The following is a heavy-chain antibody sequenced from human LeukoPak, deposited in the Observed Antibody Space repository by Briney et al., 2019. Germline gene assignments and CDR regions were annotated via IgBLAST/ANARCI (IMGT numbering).Heavy chain of an antibody. CDR1: GGSISSYY. D-gene: IGHD6-19*01. CDR3: ARTRGYSSGWYYFDY. J-gene: IGHJ4*02. Sequence: PSETLSLTCTVSGGSISSYYWSWIRQPAGKGLEWIGRIYTSGSTHYNPSLTSRVTMSEDTSKNQFSLKLSSVTAADTAVYYCARTRGYSSGWYYFDYWGQGTLVTVSS. V-gene: IGHV4-4*07. CDR2: IYTSGST.